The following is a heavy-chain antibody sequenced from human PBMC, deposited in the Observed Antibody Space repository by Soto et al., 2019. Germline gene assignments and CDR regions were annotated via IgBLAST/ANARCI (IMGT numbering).Heavy chain of an antibody. D-gene: IGHD2-2*01. V-gene: IGHV1-3*01. CDR1: GYTFTSYA. CDR2: INAGNGNT. J-gene: IGHJ5*01. Sequence: ASVKVSCKASGYTFTSYAMHWVRQAPGHRLEWMGWINAGNGNTKYSQKFQGRVTITRDTSASTAYMELSSLRSEDTAVYYCARDKRGYCSRSSCHSGWSDSSGQGTLVTVSS. CDR3: ARDKRGYCSRSSCHSGWSDS.